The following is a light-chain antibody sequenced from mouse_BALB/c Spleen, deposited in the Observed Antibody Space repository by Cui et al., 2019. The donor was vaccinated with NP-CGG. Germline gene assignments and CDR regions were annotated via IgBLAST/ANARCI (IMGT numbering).Light chain of an antibody. Sequence: QDVVSQEFVPTTSTGETVTLTCRSSTGAFTTSNYANWVQEKPDHLFTGLIGGTNNRAPGVPARFSGSLIGDKAALTITGAQTEDEAIYFCALWYSNHWVFGGGTKLTVL. CDR1: TGAFTTSNY. V-gene: IGLV1*01. CDR2: GTN. J-gene: IGLJ1*01. CDR3: ALWYSNHWV.